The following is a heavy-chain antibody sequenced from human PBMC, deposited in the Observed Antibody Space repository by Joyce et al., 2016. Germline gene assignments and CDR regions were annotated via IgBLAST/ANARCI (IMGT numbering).Heavy chain of an antibody. CDR2: ISYAGVNK. J-gene: IGHJ2*01. CDR3: AKDPSGPEYWYFDL. CDR1: GLSFSNFG. D-gene: IGHD6-6*01. Sequence: QGQLVEVGGGVVQPGGSLRLSCFASGLSFSNFGMHWVRQAPGRGLEWVAIISYAGVNKYYADSVKGRFTVSRDNSKNTVYLQMDSLTSEDTAVYYCAKDPSGPEYWYFDLWGRGTLVSVSS. V-gene: IGHV3-30*18.